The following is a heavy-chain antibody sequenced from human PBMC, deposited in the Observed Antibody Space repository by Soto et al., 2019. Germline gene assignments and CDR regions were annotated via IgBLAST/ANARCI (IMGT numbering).Heavy chain of an antibody. Sequence: SVKVSCKASGGTFTSYAINWVRQAPGQGLEWVGGIIPIFGTADYAQKFQGRVTITADESTSTAYMELSSLRSEDTAVYYCATMKGGYQSYYYGMDVWGQGTTVTVSS. CDR3: ATMKGGYQSYYYGMDV. V-gene: IGHV1-69*13. CDR2: IIPIFGTA. J-gene: IGHJ6*02. CDR1: GGTFTSYA. D-gene: IGHD3-16*02.